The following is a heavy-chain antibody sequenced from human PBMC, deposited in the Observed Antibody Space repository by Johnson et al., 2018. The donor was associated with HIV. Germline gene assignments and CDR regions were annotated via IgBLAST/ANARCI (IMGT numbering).Heavy chain of an antibody. CDR2: IGYDGSNK. J-gene: IGHJ3*02. D-gene: IGHD6-13*01. V-gene: IGHV3-30*04. Sequence: QMLLVESGGGVVQPGRSLRLSCGASGFSFNNYAMHWVRQAPGKGLEWVAVIGYDGSNKYYADSVKGRFTISRDNSKNTLYLQMNSLRAEDTAVYYCASPLEAAAGPMDAFDIWGQGTMVTVSS. CDR3: ASPLEAAAGPMDAFDI. CDR1: GFSFNNYA.